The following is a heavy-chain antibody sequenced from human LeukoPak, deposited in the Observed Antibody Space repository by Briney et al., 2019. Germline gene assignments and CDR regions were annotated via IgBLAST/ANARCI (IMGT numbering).Heavy chain of an antibody. V-gene: IGHV3-21*01. CDR3: VREYSGWLAAAGA. CDR2: ISSSSNYI. Sequence: GGSLRLSCAASGFTFSDYYMNWVRQAPDKGLEWVSSISSSSNYIYYADSVRGRFTISRDNAKKSLYLQMNSLRAEDTAVYYCVREYSGWLAAAGAWGQGVLVTVSS. CDR1: GFTFSDYY. D-gene: IGHD6-13*01. J-gene: IGHJ4*02.